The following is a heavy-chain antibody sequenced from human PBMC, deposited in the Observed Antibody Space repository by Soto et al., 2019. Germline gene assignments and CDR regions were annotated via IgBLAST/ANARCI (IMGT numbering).Heavy chain of an antibody. J-gene: IGHJ4*02. V-gene: IGHV3-23*01. CDR1: GFTFSSYA. CDR2: ISGSGGST. Sequence: EVQLLESGGGLVQPGGSLRLSCAASGFTFSSYAMSWVRQAPGKGLEWVSAISGSGGSTYYADSVKGRFTISRDNSKNTLDRQMNTLRAEDTAVYYCAKDRGYCSSTSCYELDYWGQGTLVTVSS. D-gene: IGHD2-2*03. CDR3: AKDRGYCSSTSCYELDY.